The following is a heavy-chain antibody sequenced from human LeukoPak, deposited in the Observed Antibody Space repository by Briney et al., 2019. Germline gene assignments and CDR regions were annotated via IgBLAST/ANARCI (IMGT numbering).Heavy chain of an antibody. CDR2: ISAYNGNT. V-gene: IGHV1-18*01. Sequence: ASVKVSCKASGYTFTSYGISWVRQAPGQGLEWMGWISAYNGNTNYAQKLRGRVTMTTDTSTSTAYMELRSLRSDDTAVYCCARDPVPLYYYDSSGYYYHLFDYWGQGTLVTVSS. CDR1: GYTFTSYG. J-gene: IGHJ4*02. D-gene: IGHD3-22*01. CDR3: ARDPVPLYYYDSSGYYYHLFDY.